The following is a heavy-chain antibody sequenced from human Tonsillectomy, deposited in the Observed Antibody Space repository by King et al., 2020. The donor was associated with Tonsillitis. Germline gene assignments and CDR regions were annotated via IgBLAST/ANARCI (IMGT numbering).Heavy chain of an antibody. V-gene: IGHV3-33*05. Sequence: QVQLVESGGGVVQPGRSLSLSCAASGFPFRNYAMHWVRQAPGKGLEWLAFVSSDGSNQYYDVSVEGRFSISRDNSKNTVSLHLNSLRAEDTAVYYCTREDLQYCGDPHCYVFDFWGPGTMVTVSS. D-gene: IGHD2-21*01. J-gene: IGHJ3*01. CDR3: TREDLQYCGDPHCYVFDF. CDR1: GFPFRNYA. CDR2: VSSDGSNQ.